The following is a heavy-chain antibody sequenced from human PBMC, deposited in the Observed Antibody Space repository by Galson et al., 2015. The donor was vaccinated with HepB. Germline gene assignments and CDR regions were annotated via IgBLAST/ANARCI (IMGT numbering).Heavy chain of an antibody. V-gene: IGHV3-23*01. CDR1: GFTFSSYA. CDR2: ISGSGGST. CDR3: AKAVTTRGGYFQH. D-gene: IGHD1/OR15-1a*01. Sequence: SLRLSCAATGFTFSSYAMSWVRQAPGKGLEWVSAISGSGGSTYYADSVKGRFTISRDNSKNTLYLQMNSLRAEDTAVYYCAKAVTTRGGYFQHWGQGTLVTVAS. J-gene: IGHJ1*01.